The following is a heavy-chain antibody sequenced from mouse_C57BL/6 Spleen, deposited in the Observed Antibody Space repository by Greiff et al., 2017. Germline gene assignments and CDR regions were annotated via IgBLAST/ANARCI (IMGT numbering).Heavy chain of an antibody. CDR2: IDPSDSYT. CDR1: GYTFTSYW. CDR3: ARKGGYGSSLGFAY. D-gene: IGHD1-1*01. Sequence: VQLQQPGAELVMPGASVKLSCKASGYTFTSYWMHWVKQRPGQGLEWIGEIDPSDSYTNYNQKFKGKSTLTVDKSSSTAYMQLSSLTSEDSAVXYCARKGGYGSSLGFAYWGQGTLVTVSA. J-gene: IGHJ3*01. V-gene: IGHV1-69*01.